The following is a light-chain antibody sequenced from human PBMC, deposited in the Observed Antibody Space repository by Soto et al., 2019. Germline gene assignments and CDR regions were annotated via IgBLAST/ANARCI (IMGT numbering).Light chain of an antibody. CDR1: QSISSY. Sequence: DIQMTQSPSSLSASVGDRVTITCRASQSISSYLNWYQQKPGKAPRLLIYAASSWQSGIPSRFSGSGSGTDFTLTISSLQPEDFAAYYCQQSYRSPRTFGQGTKVDIK. V-gene: IGKV1-39*01. CDR2: AAS. J-gene: IGKJ1*01. CDR3: QQSYRSPRT.